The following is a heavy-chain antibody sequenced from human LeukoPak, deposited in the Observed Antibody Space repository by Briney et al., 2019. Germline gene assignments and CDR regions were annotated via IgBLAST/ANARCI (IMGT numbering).Heavy chain of an antibody. CDR3: ARVDWGYSYGFDY. CDR1: GGSFSGYY. D-gene: IGHD5-18*01. Sequence: SETLSLTCAVYGGSFSGYYWSWIRQPPGKGLEWIGEINHSGSTNYNPSLKSRVTISVDTSKNQFSLKLSSVTAADTAVYYCARVDWGYSYGFDYWGQGTLVTVSS. J-gene: IGHJ4*02. V-gene: IGHV4-34*01. CDR2: INHSGST.